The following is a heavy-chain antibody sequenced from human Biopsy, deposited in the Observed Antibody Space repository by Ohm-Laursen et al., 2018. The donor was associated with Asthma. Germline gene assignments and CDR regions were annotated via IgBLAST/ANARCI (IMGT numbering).Heavy chain of an antibody. V-gene: IGHV3-53*01. J-gene: IGHJ4*02. CDR3: AKDERAYYGSDSKYMQPVPLGD. CDR2: IYSGGTS. Sequence: GSLRLSCTASGFTVSRDHMFWVRQAPGKGLEWVSVIYSGGTSDTADSLKGRFTISRDKSENTLYLQMNSLRAEDTAVYYCAKDERAYYGSDSKYMQPVPLGDWGQGTLVIVSA. CDR1: GFTVSRDH. D-gene: IGHD2-21*01.